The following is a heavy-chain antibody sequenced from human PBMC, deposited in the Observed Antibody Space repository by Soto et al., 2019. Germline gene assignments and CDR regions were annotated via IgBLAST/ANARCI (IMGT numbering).Heavy chain of an antibody. Sequence: PSETLSLTCAVYGGSFSGYYWTWIRQPPGRGLEWIGEINDSGTTNNNPSLKSRVTISVDTSKNQFSLKLSSVTASDSAMYYCARLTLAQDSSGYHIFDYWGLGTLVTVSS. V-gene: IGHV4-34*01. D-gene: IGHD3-22*01. J-gene: IGHJ4*02. CDR1: GGSFSGYY. CDR2: INDSGTT. CDR3: ARLTLAQDSSGYHIFDY.